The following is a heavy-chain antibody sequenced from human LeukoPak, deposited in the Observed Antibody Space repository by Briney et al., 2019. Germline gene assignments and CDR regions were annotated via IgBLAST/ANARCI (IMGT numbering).Heavy chain of an antibody. V-gene: IGHV3-30-3*01. CDR2: ISYDGSNK. CDR3: ARDISWGSTIDY. D-gene: IGHD3-16*01. CDR1: GFTFNSYA. J-gene: IGHJ4*02. Sequence: GGSLRLSCAVSGFTFNSYAMHWVRQTPGKGLEWVAVISYDGSNKLYADSVKGRFTISRDSSKNTLYLQMNSLRAEDTALYYCARDISWGSTIDYWGQGTLVTVSS.